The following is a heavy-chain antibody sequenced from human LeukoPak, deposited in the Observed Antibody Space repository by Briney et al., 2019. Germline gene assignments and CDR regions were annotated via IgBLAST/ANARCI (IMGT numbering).Heavy chain of an antibody. V-gene: IGHV4-39*01. CDR2: IYYSGST. CDR3: ARLWYDFWSGYYPFDY. D-gene: IGHD3-3*01. CDR1: GGSISSSSYY. J-gene: IGHJ4*02. Sequence: SETLSLTCTVSGGSISSSSYYWGWIRQPPGKGLEWIGSIYYSGSTYYNPSLKSRVTISVDTSKNQFSMKLSSVTAADTAVYYCARLWYDFWSGYYPFDYWGQGTLVTVSS.